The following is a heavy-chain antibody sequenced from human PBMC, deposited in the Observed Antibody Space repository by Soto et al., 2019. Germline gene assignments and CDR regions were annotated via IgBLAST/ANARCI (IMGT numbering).Heavy chain of an antibody. CDR1: GFMFTRST. D-gene: IGHD3-9*01. V-gene: IGHV3-21*01. CDR3: ARVGTGSSTTLDI. Sequence: GGSLRLSCVASGFMFTRSTMNWVRQAPGKGLEWVSSITSASDYIFYADSVKGRFTISRDNAKTSLYLQMNSLRAEDTAVYYCARVGTGSSTTLDIWGQGTMVTVAS. CDR2: ITSASDYI. J-gene: IGHJ3*02.